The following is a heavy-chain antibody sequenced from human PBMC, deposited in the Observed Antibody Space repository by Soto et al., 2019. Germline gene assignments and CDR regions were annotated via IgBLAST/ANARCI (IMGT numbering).Heavy chain of an antibody. J-gene: IGHJ1*01. CDR3: ARSGTTTPPFRKP. CDR1: GYSFSSAYF. Sequence: WGTLSLTCVVSGYSFSSAYFWGWLQEPPGKGLEWIGSVYHSGCTYYDQSLKSRVTISVDKSKNHLSLKMRTVTAEDSAVYYCARSGTTTPPFRKPWGQGTLVT. D-gene: IGHD1-1*01. V-gene: IGHV4-38-2*01. CDR2: VYHSGCT.